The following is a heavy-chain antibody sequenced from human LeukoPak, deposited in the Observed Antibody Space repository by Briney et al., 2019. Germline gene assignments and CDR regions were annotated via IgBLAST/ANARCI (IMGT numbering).Heavy chain of an antibody. V-gene: IGHV1-2*02. CDR2: INPNSGGT. CDR1: GYTFTGYY. D-gene: IGHD2-15*01. J-gene: IGHJ4*02. CDR3: ARGLRYCSGGSCKRPDY. Sequence: ASVKVSCKASGYTFTGYYIHWVRQAPGQGLEWMGWINPNSGGTNYAQKFQGRVTMTRDTSISTAYMELSRLRSDDTAVYYCARGLRYCSGGSCKRPDYWGQGTLVTVSS.